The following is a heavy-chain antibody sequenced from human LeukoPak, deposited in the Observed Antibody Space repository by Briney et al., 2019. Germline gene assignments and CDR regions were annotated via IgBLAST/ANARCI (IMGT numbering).Heavy chain of an antibody. CDR1: GFTFDDYA. CDR2: ISWNSGSI. D-gene: IGHD2-8*01. J-gene: IGHJ6*03. V-gene: IGHV3-9*03. CDR3: AKGAGFTLTPYYMDV. Sequence: PGGSLRLSCAASGFTFDDYAMRWARQASGKGLEWVSGISWNSGSIGYADSVKGRFTISRDNAKNSLYLQMNSLRAEDMALYYCAKGAGFTLTPYYMDVWGKGTTVTVSS.